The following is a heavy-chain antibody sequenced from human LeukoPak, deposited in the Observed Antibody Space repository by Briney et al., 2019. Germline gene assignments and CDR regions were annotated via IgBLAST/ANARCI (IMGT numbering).Heavy chain of an antibody. CDR3: ARDPYGSGSFDY. V-gene: IGHV1-46*01. CDR2: INPTGGST. D-gene: IGHD3-10*01. J-gene: IGHJ4*02. CDR1: GYTFTSYY. Sequence: GASVKVSCKASGYTFTSYYMHWVRQAPGQGLEWMGLINPTGGSTGYAQKFQGRVTMTRDMSTSTDYMELSSLRSEDTAIYYCARDPYGSGSFDYWGQGTLVTVSS.